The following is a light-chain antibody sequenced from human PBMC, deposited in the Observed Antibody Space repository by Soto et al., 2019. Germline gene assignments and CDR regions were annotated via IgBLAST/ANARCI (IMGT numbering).Light chain of an antibody. V-gene: IGLV2-14*01. CDR3: SLYTSENAYV. J-gene: IGLJ1*01. CDR1: TNDIGRYNY. Sequence: QSALTQPASVSGSPGQSITISCTGSTNDIGRYNYVSWYQQHPAKAPKLLIYEVFNRPSGISNRFSGSKSDNTASLTISGLQAADEADYYCSLYTSENAYVFGTGTKLTVL. CDR2: EVF.